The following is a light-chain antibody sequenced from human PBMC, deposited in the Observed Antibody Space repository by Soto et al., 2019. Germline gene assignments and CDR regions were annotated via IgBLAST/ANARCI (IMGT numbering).Light chain of an antibody. V-gene: IGLV2-8*01. CDR1: SSDVGGYNY. Sequence: QSALTQPPSASGSPGQSVTISCTGTSSDVGGYNYVSWYQQHPVKAPKLMIYEVVKRPSGVPDRFSGSKSGNTASLTVSGLQAEDEADYYCSSYAGSLYVFGTGTKLTVL. CDR3: SSYAGSLYV. CDR2: EVV. J-gene: IGLJ1*01.